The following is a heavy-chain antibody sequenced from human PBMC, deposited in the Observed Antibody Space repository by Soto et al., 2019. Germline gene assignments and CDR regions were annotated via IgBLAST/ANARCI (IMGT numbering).Heavy chain of an antibody. Sequence: QVQLVESGGGLVKPGGSLRLSCAASGFTFSDYYMSWIRQAPGKGLEWVSFISRSGSSIDYADSVKGRFTISRDNAKNSLYLRMNSLRAEDTAVYYCARTSGYCSGGSCHKYWGQGTLVTVSS. CDR1: GFTFSDYY. D-gene: IGHD2-15*01. V-gene: IGHV3-11*01. CDR3: ARTSGYCSGGSCHKY. CDR2: ISRSGSSI. J-gene: IGHJ4*02.